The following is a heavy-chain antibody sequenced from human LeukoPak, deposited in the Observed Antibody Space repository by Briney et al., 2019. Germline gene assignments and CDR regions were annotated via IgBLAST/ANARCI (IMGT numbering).Heavy chain of an antibody. J-gene: IGHJ4*02. CDR1: GYTFTSYA. Sequence: ASVKVSCKASGYTFTSYAMNWVRQAPGQGIEWMGWINTNTGNPTYAQGFTGRFVFSLDTSVSTAYLQISSLKAEDTAVYYCAGGIITVNFDYWGQGTLVTVSS. V-gene: IGHV7-4-1*02. D-gene: IGHD3-22*01. CDR3: AGGIITVNFDY. CDR2: INTNTGNP.